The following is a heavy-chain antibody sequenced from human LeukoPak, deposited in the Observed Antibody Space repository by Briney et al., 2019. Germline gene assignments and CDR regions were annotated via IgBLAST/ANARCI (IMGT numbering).Heavy chain of an antibody. Sequence: VASVKVPCKASGYTFTSYYMHWVRQAPGQGLEWMGIINPSGGSTSYAQKFQGRVTMTRDTSTSTVYMELSSLRSEDTAVYYCATPEVYDSSGYYYSEYFQHWGQGTLVTVSS. J-gene: IGHJ1*01. CDR1: GYTFTSYY. V-gene: IGHV1-46*01. D-gene: IGHD3-22*01. CDR2: INPSGGST. CDR3: ATPEVYDSSGYYYSEYFQH.